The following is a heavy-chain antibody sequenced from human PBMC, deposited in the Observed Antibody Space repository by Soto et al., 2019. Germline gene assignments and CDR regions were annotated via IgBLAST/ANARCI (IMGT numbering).Heavy chain of an antibody. V-gene: IGHV3-23*01. D-gene: IGHD3-10*02. Sequence: PGWSLRLSCEASGFTFNIFAMGWVRQAPGQGLEWVSGIGGSGESTYYADSVKGRFTISRDDSKNTVYLQLSSLRAEDTAVYYCAKDGGITMFRGRARGFDIWGPG. CDR1: GFTFNIFA. J-gene: IGHJ3*02. CDR2: IGGSGEST. CDR3: AKDGGITMFRGRARGFDI.